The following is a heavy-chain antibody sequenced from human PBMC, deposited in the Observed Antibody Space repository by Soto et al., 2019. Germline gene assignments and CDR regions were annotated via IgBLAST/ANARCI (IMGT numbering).Heavy chain of an antibody. CDR3: ATGVRYGDYYYYGMDV. D-gene: IGHD4-17*01. CDR1: GYTLTELS. V-gene: IGHV1-24*01. J-gene: IGHJ6*02. Sequence: ASVKVSCKVSGYTLTELSMHWVRQAPGKGLEWMGGFDPEDGETIYAQKFQGRVTMTEDTSTDTAYMELSSLRSEDTAVYYCATGVRYGDYYYYGMDVWGQRTTVTVSS. CDR2: FDPEDGET.